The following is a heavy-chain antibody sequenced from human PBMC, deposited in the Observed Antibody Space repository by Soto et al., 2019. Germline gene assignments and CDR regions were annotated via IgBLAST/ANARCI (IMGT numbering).Heavy chain of an antibody. CDR3: STRAYDTNGYYRFDP. J-gene: IGHJ5*01. D-gene: IGHD3-22*01. CDR1: GGSFSGHS. Sequence: SETLSLTSAVYGGSFSGHSWTWIRQSPGKGLEWIGDINHSGRVNYSPSLKSRVTISLDTSTNQFSLTLSAVTAADTAMYYCSTRAYDTNGYYRFDPLGQGTLVTVSS. V-gene: IGHV4-34*01. CDR2: INHSGRV.